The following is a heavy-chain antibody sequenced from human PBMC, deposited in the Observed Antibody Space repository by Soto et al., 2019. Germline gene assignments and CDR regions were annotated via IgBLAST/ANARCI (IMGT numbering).Heavy chain of an antibody. Sequence: PSDTLSLTCAVSGFSITNAYYWGWIRQPPGKGLDWIGTVYHGVTAFYNPSLKSRASISVDSSKNQFSLNLTSVTTADTAVYYCAKWFDSGGYATPLWGQGTLVTVSS. V-gene: IGHV4-38-2*01. CDR1: GFSITNAYY. J-gene: IGHJ4*02. CDR3: AKWFDSGGYATPL. CDR2: VYHGVTA. D-gene: IGHD3-22*01.